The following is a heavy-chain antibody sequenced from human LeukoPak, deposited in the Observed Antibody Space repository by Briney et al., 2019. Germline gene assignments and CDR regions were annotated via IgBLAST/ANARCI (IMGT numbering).Heavy chain of an antibody. V-gene: IGHV1-69*04. CDR2: IIPILGIA. CDR3: ARDYYDSSGYSKDAFDI. CDR1: GGTFSSYA. Sequence: SVKVSCKASGGTFSSYAISWVRQAPGQGLEWMGRIIPILGIANYAQKFQGRVTITADKSTSTAYMELSSLRSEDTAVYYCARDYYDSSGYSKDAFDIWGQGTMVTVSS. J-gene: IGHJ3*02. D-gene: IGHD3-22*01.